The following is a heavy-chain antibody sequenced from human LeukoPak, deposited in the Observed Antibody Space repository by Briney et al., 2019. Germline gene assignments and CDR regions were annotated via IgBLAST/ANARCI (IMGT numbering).Heavy chain of an antibody. CDR2: IYYTGST. CDR1: GGSISRGDYY. CDR3: ARDSSGHWYFGL. J-gene: IGHJ2*01. D-gene: IGHD3-22*01. V-gene: IGHV4-30-4*01. Sequence: PSETLPLTCTVSGGSISRGDYYWSWIRQSPGKGLEWIGYIYYTGSTYYNPSLKSRVTISLDMSKNQFSLKLNSVTAADTAVYYCARDSSGHWYFGLWGRGTLVTVSS.